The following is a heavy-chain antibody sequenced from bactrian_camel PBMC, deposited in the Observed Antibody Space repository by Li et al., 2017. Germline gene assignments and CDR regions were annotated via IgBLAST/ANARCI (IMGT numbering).Heavy chain of an antibody. CDR2: IDSDGTP. D-gene: IGHD7*01. V-gene: IGHV3S55*01. CDR3: AADSVNLQLARYYTY. J-gene: IGHJ4*01. Sequence: QLVESGGGSVQGGGSMTLSCEASPFAYESYCIGWFRQVPGNEREGVAAIDSDGTPAYAEAVKGRFTISQGNAKSVVFLQMNDLKPEDTAIYYCAADSVNLQLARYYTYWGQGTQVTVS. CDR1: PFAYESYC.